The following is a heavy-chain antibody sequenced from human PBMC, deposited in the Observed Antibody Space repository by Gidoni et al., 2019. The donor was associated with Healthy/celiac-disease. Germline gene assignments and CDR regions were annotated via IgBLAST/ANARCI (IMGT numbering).Heavy chain of an antibody. J-gene: IGHJ5*02. CDR3: ARGGSYKYNWFDP. V-gene: IGHV1-2*02. D-gene: IGHD1-26*01. Sequence: QVQLVQSGAEVKKPGASVKVSCKASGYTFTGYYMHWVRQAPGQGLEWMGWINPNSGGTNYAQKVQGRVTMTRDTSISTAYMELSRLRSDDTAVYYCARGGSYKYNWFDPWGQGTLVTVSS. CDR2: INPNSGGT. CDR1: GYTFTGYY.